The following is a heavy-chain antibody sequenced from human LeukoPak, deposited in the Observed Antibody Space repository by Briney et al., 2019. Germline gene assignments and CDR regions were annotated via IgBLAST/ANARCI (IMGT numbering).Heavy chain of an antibody. CDR3: ARRVGATGFDY. CDR1: GFTFSDYA. Sequence: GGSLRLSCAASGFTFSDYAMSWVRRAPGKGLEWVSGISGSASTTSYADSVKGRFTISRDNSKNTLYLQMNSLRAEDTAVYYCARRVGATGFDYWGQGTLVTVSS. D-gene: IGHD1-26*01. J-gene: IGHJ4*02. CDR2: ISGSASTT. V-gene: IGHV3-23*01.